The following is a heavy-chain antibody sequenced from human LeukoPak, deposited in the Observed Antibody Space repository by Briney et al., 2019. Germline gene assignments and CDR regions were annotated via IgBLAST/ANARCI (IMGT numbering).Heavy chain of an antibody. CDR2: IYYSGST. CDR1: GGSISSYY. D-gene: IGHD4-17*01. V-gene: IGHV4-59*08. CDR3: ARHMNGDYYFDY. J-gene: IGHJ4*02. Sequence: SETLSLTCTVSGGSISSYYWSWIRQPPGKGLEWIGYIYYSGSTNYNPSLKSRVTISVDTSKNQFSLKLSSVTAADTAVYYCARHMNGDYYFDYWGQGTLVTVSS.